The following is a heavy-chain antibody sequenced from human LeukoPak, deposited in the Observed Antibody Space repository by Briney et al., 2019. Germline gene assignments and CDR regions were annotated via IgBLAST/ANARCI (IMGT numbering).Heavy chain of an antibody. CDR2: INHSGST. CDR3: ARGGRGYSYGPGTYFDY. CDR1: GGSFSGYY. J-gene: IGHJ4*02. D-gene: IGHD5-18*01. Sequence: KPSETLSLTCAVYGGSFSGYYWSWIRQPPGKGLEWMGEINHSGSTNYNPSLKSRVTISVDTSKNQFSLKLSSVTAADTAVYYCARGGRGYSYGPGTYFDYWGQGTLVTVSS. V-gene: IGHV4-34*01.